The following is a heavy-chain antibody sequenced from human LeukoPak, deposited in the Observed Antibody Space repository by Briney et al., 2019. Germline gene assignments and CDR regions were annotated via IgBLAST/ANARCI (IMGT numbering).Heavy chain of an antibody. CDR1: GGSMRSFY. J-gene: IGHJ4*02. CDR3: ARKGSSGWLFDY. CDR2: IYYNGDT. V-gene: IGHV4-59*01. Sequence: PSETLSLTCTVSGGSMRSFYWSWIRQPPGKGLEWIGYIYYNGDTNYNPSLKSRVTMSADTSRNQFSLKLNSVTAADTAVYYCARKGSSGWLFDYWGRGTLLTVSS. D-gene: IGHD6-19*01.